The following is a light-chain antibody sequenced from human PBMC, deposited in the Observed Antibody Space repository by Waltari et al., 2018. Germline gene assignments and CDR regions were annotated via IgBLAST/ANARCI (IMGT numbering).Light chain of an antibody. CDR1: QSVLYTSNNKNY. Sequence: DIVMTQSPDSLAVSLGERATINCKSSQSVLYTSNNKNYLAWYQVKPGQPPKLLIYWASTRESGVPDRFSGSGSGSGTDVTLTISSLQAEDVAVYFCQQYFSTVTFGQGTRLEIK. CDR2: WAS. J-gene: IGKJ5*01. V-gene: IGKV4-1*01. CDR3: QQYFSTVT.